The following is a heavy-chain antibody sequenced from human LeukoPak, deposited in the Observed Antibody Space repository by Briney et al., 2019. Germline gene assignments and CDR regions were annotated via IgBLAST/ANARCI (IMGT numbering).Heavy chain of an antibody. Sequence: PGGSLRLSCAASGFTFSSYSMNWVRQAPGKGLEWVSVIYSGGSTYYADSVKGRFTISRDNSKNTLYLQMNSLRAEDTAVYYCARDLRSSIAARGALGNGMDVWGQGTTVTVSS. J-gene: IGHJ6*02. CDR3: ARDLRSSIAARGALGNGMDV. D-gene: IGHD6-6*01. V-gene: IGHV3-66*01. CDR1: GFTFSSYS. CDR2: IYSGGST.